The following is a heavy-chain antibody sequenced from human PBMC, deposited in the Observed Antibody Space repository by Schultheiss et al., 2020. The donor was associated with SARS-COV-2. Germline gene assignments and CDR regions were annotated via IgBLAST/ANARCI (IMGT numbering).Heavy chain of an antibody. Sequence: ALVKVSCKASGYTFTGYYMHWVRQAPGQGLEWMGWINPNSGGTNYAQKFQGWVTMTRDTSISTAYMELSRLRSDDTAVYYCAREAESAGQDDGRGMDVWGQGTTVTVSS. CDR3: AREAESAGQDDGRGMDV. CDR1: GYTFTGYY. CDR2: INPNSGGT. J-gene: IGHJ6*02. V-gene: IGHV1-2*04. D-gene: IGHD3-22*01.